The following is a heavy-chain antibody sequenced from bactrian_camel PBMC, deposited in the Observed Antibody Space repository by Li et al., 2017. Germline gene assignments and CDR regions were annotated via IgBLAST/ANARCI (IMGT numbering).Heavy chain of an antibody. J-gene: IGHJ4*01. V-gene: IGHV3S63*01. CDR3: ATDGDLVSTMPVYRY. D-gene: IGHD4*01. CDR2: TISKDGSK. CDR1: GFTFEDSA. Sequence: VQLVESGGGSVQAGGSLRLSCTASGFTFEDSAMGWYRKAPGRECEVVSTISKDGSKHYAGFAKGRFTISKDNARITMYLQLNSLKSEDAALYYCATDGDLVSTMPVYRYWGQGTQVTVS.